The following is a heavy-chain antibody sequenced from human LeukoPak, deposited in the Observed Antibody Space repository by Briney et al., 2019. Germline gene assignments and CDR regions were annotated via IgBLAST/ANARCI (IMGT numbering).Heavy chain of an antibody. Sequence: PESLSLTCTVPGGSITNTISYWAWMRQSPGKGLEWLGSIYFNGWSTYYNPSLKTRATLLLDTSRNQFSLNLRSVTAADTGVYYCARPMYNSWDRFDPWGQGT. CDR3: ARPMYNSWDRFDP. CDR1: GGSITNTISY. D-gene: IGHD2/OR15-2a*01. J-gene: IGHJ5*02. CDR2: IYFNGWST. V-gene: IGHV4-39*01.